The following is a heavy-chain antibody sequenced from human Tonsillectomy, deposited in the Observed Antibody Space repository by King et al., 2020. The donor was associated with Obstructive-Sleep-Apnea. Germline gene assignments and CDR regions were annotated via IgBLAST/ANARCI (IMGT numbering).Heavy chain of an antibody. CDR3: ARVSTGTHYYYYVMDV. CDR2: IYFSGST. CDR1: GGSISSSSYY. V-gene: IGHV4-39*07. Sequence: QLQESGPGLVKPSETLSLTCTVSGGSISSSSYYWGWIRQPPGKGLEWIGSIYFSGSTYYNPSLKCRVTISVDTSKNQFSLKVSFVTAAGTAVYYFARVSTGTHYYYYVMDVWGQGTTVTVSS. J-gene: IGHJ6*02. D-gene: IGHD1-1*01.